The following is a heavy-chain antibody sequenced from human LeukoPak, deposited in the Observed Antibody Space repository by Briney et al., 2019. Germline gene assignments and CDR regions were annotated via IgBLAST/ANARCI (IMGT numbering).Heavy chain of an antibody. D-gene: IGHD1-7*01. CDR2: IRSSGTST. CDR1: GFTFSSFS. Sequence: GGSLRLSCPASGFTFSSFSMNWVRQAPGKGLEWVSYIRSSGTSTDYTGSVKGRFTISRDNAKNSLYLQMNSLRAEDTAVYYCASMNYVSSGWGAPFDYWGQGTLVTVSS. V-gene: IGHV3-48*04. J-gene: IGHJ4*02. CDR3: ASMNYVSSGWGAPFDY.